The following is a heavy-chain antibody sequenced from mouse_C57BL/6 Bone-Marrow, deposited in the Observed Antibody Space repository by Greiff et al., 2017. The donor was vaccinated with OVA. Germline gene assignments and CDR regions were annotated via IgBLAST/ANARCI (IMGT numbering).Heavy chain of an antibody. J-gene: IGHJ3*01. D-gene: IGHD3-2*02. CDR2: IWSGGST. V-gene: IGHV2-2*01. CDR1: GFSLTSYG. Sequence: VQLVESGPGLVQPSQSLSITCTVSGFSLTSYGVHWVRQSPGKGLEWLGVIWSGGSTDYNAAFISRLSISKDNSKSQVFLKMNSLQADDTAIYYWARWKDSSGQFAYWGQGTLVTVSA. CDR3: ARWKDSSGQFAY.